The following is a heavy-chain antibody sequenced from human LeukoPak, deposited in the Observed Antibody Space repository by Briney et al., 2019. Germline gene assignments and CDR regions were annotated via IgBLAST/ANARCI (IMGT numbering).Heavy chain of an antibody. J-gene: IGHJ3*01. CDR1: AFTFSSYV. CDR2: IRDDGSNK. D-gene: IGHD2-15*01. V-gene: IGHV3-30*02. Sequence: GGSLRLSCAASAFTFSSYVMHWVRQAPGKGLEWVAFIRDDGSNKYYADSVKGRFTISRDNSKNTLYLQMNSLRAEDTDVYYCAKFPICSGGSCYSAVDAFDLWGQGTMVTVSS. CDR3: AKFPICSGGSCYSAVDAFDL.